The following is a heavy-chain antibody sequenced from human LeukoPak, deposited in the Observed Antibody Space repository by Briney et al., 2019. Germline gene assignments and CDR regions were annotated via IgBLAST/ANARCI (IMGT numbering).Heavy chain of an antibody. D-gene: IGHD6-13*01. J-gene: IGHJ5*02. V-gene: IGHV3-7*01. CDR1: GFTFSSYW. CDR3: ARDVNSPSSWFHQYNWFDP. CDR2: IKKDGSEK. Sequence: GGSLRLSCAASGFTFSSYWMSWVRQAPGKGLEWVANIKKDGSEKYYVDSVKGRFTISRDNAKTSLYLQMNSLRAEDTAVYYCARDVNSPSSWFHQYNWFDPWGQGTLVTVSS.